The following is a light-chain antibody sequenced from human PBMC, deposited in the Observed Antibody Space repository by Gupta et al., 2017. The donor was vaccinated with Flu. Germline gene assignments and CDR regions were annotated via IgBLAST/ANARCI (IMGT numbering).Light chain of an antibody. CDR2: EVS. CDR1: SSDVGSYNL. J-gene: IGLJ3*02. CDR3: CSDAGSSTLV. Sequence: QSALTQPASVFGSPGKSITISCTGTSSDVGSYNLVSWYQQHPGKAPKLMIYEVSKRPSRVSNRFSGSKSGNTASLTISGLQAEDEADYYCCSDAGSSTLVFGGGTKLTVL. V-gene: IGLV2-23*02.